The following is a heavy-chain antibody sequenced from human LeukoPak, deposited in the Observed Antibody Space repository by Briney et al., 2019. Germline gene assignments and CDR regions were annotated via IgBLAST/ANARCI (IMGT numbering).Heavy chain of an antibody. J-gene: IGHJ4*02. D-gene: IGHD6-13*01. CDR2: ISGSGGST. CDR1: GFTFSSYA. V-gene: IGHV3-23*01. Sequence: GGSLRLSCAASGFTFSSYAMSWVRQAPGKGLEWVSAISGSGGSTYYADSVKGRFTISRDNSKNTLYLQMNSLRAEDTAVYYCAKGSSSLRRPPYYFDYWGQGTLVTVSS. CDR3: AKGSSSLRRPPYYFDY.